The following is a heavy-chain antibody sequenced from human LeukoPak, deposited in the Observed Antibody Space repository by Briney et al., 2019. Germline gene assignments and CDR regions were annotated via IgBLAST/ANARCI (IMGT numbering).Heavy chain of an antibody. V-gene: IGHV4-59*13. CDR3: ARGRIHVDP. CDR2: IYYTGST. CDR1: GGSISSYY. D-gene: IGHD2-21*01. J-gene: IGHJ5*02. Sequence: SETLSLTCIVSGGSISSYYWSWIRQPPGKGLEWIGYIYYTGSTNYNPSLKSRVTISVDTSKDQFSLKLSSVTAADMAVYYCARGRIHVDPWGQGTLVTVSS.